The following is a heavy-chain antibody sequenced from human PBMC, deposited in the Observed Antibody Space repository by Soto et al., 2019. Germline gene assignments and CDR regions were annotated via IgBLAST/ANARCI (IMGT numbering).Heavy chain of an antibody. J-gene: IGHJ5*02. Sequence: SETLSLTCTVSGGSISSYYWSWIRQPPGKGLEWIGYIYYSGSTNYNPSLKSRVTISVDTSKNQFSLKLSSVTAADTAVYYCARVGRSNWFDPWGQGTLVTVSS. CDR3: ARVGRSNWFDP. CDR2: IYYSGST. V-gene: IGHV4-59*01. CDR1: GGSISSYY.